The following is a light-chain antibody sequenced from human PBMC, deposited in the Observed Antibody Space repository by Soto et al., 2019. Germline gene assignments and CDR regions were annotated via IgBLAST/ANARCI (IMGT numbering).Light chain of an antibody. CDR2: DAS. CDR3: QQYNRWRT. Sequence: EVVLTQSPATLSVSPGERATLSCRASQSVSRNLAWFQQKPGQAPRLLIYDASTRATGIPARFSGSGSGTEFTLTISSLQSEDFAVYYCQQYNRWRTFGHGTKVDIK. J-gene: IGKJ1*01. CDR1: QSVSRN. V-gene: IGKV3-15*01.